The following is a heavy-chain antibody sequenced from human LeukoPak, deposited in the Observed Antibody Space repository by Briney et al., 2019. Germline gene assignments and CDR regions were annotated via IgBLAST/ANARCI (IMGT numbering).Heavy chain of an antibody. CDR1: GNSFSTNW. D-gene: IGHD6-13*01. V-gene: IGHV5-51*01. CDR3: ASAYSGRSYYFDY. CDR2: IYPGDSDT. Sequence: PGESLKISCRASGNSFSTNWIGWVRQMPGKGLEWMGIIYPGDSDTRYSPSFQGQVTISADKSISTAYLQWNSLKASDTAMYYCASAYSGRSYYFDYWGQGTLVAVSS. J-gene: IGHJ4*02.